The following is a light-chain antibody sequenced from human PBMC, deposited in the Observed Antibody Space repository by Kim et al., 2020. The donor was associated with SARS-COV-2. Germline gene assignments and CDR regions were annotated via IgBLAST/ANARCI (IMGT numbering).Light chain of an antibody. J-gene: IGKJ1*01. CDR1: QSISSF. CDR3: QQNYNIPWT. V-gene: IGKV1-39*01. CDR2: AAS. Sequence: ASVGDRVTITCRASQSISSFLNWYQQKPGKAPKLLIYAASSLQSGVPSRFSGSGSGTDFTLTISSLQYEDFATYYCQQNYNIPWTFGQGTKVDIK.